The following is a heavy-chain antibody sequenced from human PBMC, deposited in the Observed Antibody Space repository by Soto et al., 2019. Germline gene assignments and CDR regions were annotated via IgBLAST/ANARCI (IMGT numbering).Heavy chain of an antibody. CDR3: ARGPGGGYNWNYEGWFDP. J-gene: IGHJ5*02. CDR2: INWNGGST. Sequence: GGSLRLSCAASGFTFDDYGMSWVRQAPGKGLEWVSGINWNGGSTGYADSVKGRFTISRDNAKNSLYLQMNSLRAEDTALYHCARGPGGGYNWNYEGWFDPWGQGTLVTVSS. V-gene: IGHV3-20*01. CDR1: GFTFDDYG. D-gene: IGHD1-7*01.